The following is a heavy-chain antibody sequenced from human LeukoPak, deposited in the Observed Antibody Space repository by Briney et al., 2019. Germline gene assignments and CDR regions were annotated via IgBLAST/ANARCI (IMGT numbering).Heavy chain of an antibody. Sequence: PGESLKISCKGSGYSFTSYWIGWVRQMPGKGLEWMGIIYPGDSDTRYSPSFQGQVTISADKSISTAYLQWSSLKASDTAMYYCARHWSWGSSNYYYYYGMDVWGQGTTVTVSS. J-gene: IGHJ6*02. CDR2: IYPGDSDT. D-gene: IGHD6-6*01. CDR1: GYSFTSYW. CDR3: ARHWSWGSSNYYYYYGMDV. V-gene: IGHV5-51*01.